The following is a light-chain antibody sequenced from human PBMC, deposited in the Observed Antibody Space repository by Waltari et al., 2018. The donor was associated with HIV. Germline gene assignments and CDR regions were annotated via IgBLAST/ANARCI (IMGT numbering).Light chain of an antibody. V-gene: IGKV3-15*01. CDR1: QTVISR. CDR2: GAS. Sequence: EIVMTQSPATLSVSPGGRATLSCRTSQTVISRLAWYQQKPGQAPRLLIYGASTRATGIPARFSGSGSGTEFTLTISTLQSEDFAVYFCQQYNTWPRTFGQGTKLEIK. J-gene: IGKJ2*01. CDR3: QQYNTWPRT.